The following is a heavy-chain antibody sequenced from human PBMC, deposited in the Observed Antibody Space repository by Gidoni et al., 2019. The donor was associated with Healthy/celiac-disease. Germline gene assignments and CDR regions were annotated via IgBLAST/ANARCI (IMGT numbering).Heavy chain of an antibody. J-gene: IGHJ6*02. CDR1: GGPFSSYY. D-gene: IGHD2-15*01. CDR3: ARGRSGNYYYGMDV. Sequence: QVQLQESGPGLVKPSETLSLPCTVPGGPFSSYYWSWIRQPPGKGLEWIGYIYYSGSTNYNPSLKSRVTISVDTSKNQFSLKLSSVTAADTAVYYCARGRSGNYYYGMDVWGQGTTVTVSS. CDR2: IYYSGST. V-gene: IGHV4-59*01.